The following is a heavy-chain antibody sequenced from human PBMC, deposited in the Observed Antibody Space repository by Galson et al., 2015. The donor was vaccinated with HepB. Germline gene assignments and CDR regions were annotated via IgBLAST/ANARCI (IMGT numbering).Heavy chain of an antibody. V-gene: IGHV1-18*01. J-gene: IGHJ4*02. CDR3: ARDPPGRYYDSSGYSNFDY. Sequence: SVKVSCKASGYTFTSYGISWVRQAPGQGLEWMGWISAYNGNTNYAQKLQGRVTMTTDTSTSTAYMELRSLRSDDTAVYYCARDPPGRYYDSSGYSNFDYWGQGTLVTVSS. CDR2: ISAYNGNT. CDR1: GYTFTSYG. D-gene: IGHD3-22*01.